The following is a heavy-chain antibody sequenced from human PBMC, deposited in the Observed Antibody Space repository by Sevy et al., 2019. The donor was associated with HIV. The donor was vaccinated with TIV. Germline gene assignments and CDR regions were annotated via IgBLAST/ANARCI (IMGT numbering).Heavy chain of an antibody. V-gene: IGHV4-59*01. Sequence: SETLSLTCTVSGGSIHNSYWSWIRQSPGKGLEWIGYIHSSGSTNGKPSLKGRVTISVDTSKNQFSLNLKSVTAADSGIYYCAREYSSSETLHVWGQGTTVTVSS. D-gene: IGHD6-13*01. CDR1: GGSIHNSY. J-gene: IGHJ6*02. CDR3: AREYSSSETLHV. CDR2: IHSSGST.